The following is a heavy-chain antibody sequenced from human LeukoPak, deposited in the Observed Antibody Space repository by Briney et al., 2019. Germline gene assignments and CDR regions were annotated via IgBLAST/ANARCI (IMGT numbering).Heavy chain of an antibody. CDR1: GFTFSSYE. V-gene: IGHV3-48*03. Sequence: GGSLRLSCAASGFTFSSYEMNWVRQAPGKGLEWVSYISSSGSTIYYADSVKGRFTISRDNAKNSLYLQMNSLRAEDPAVYYCARDQAGRHSDYWGQGTLVTVSS. CDR3: ARDQAGRHSDY. CDR2: ISSSGSTI. D-gene: IGHD6-13*01. J-gene: IGHJ4*02.